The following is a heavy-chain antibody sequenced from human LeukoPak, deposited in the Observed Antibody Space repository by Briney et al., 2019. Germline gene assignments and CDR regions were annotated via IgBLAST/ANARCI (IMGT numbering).Heavy chain of an antibody. Sequence: ASVKVSCKASGYTFTSYDINLVRQATGQGLEWMGWMNPNSGNTGYAQKFQGRVTMTRNTSISTAYMELSSLRSEDTAVYYCASGAVLRFLEWLLYRQYQSNWFDPWGQGTLVTVSS. V-gene: IGHV1-8*01. D-gene: IGHD3-3*01. CDR2: MNPNSGNT. CDR3: ASGAVLRFLEWLLYRQYQSNWFDP. CDR1: GYTFTSYD. J-gene: IGHJ5*02.